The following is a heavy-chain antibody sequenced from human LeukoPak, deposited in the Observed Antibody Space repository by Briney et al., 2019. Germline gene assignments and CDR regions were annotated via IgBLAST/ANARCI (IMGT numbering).Heavy chain of an antibody. V-gene: IGHV4-59*01. J-gene: IGHJ4*02. CDR3: ARYVWGSYPTFEDY. CDR1: GFTFSSYS. Sequence: LRLSCAASGFTFSSYSMNWIRQPPGKGLEWIGYIYYSGSTNYNPSLKSRVTMSLDTSKNQFSLKLSSVTAADTAVYYCARYVWGSYPTFEDYWGQRTLVTVSS. D-gene: IGHD3-16*02. CDR2: IYYSGST.